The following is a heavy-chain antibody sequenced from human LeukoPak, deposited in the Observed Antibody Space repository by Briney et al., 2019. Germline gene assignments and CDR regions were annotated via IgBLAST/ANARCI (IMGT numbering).Heavy chain of an antibody. CDR3: ARPGRYQIY. J-gene: IGHJ4*02. Sequence: SETLSLTCAIYGGPLSGYSWSWIRQPPGEGLEWIGEINDRGSTTYNPSLQCRPSMSLDTSRNQFSLTLGSVTAADTAVYFCARPGRYQIYWGQGTLVTVSS. CDR2: INDRGST. V-gene: IGHV4-34*01. D-gene: IGHD3-10*01. CDR1: GGPLSGYS.